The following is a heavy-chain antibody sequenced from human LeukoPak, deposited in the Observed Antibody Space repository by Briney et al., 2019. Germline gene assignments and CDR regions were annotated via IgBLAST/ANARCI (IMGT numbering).Heavy chain of an antibody. CDR3: ATFDYDILTGRPKFDP. CDR2: INHSGST. V-gene: IGHV4-34*01. CDR1: GGSFSGYY. Sequence: SETLSLTCAVYGGSFSGYYWSWIRQPPGKGLEWIGEINHSGSTNYNPSLKSRVTISVDTSKNQFSLKLRSVTAADTAVYYCATFDYDILTGRPKFDPWGQGTLVTVSS. J-gene: IGHJ5*02. D-gene: IGHD3-9*01.